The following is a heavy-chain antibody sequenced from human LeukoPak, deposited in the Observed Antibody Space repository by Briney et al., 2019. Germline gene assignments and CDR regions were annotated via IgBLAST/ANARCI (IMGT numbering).Heavy chain of an antibody. J-gene: IGHJ4*02. V-gene: IGHV4-59*01. CDR2: IYYSGST. Sequence: SETLSLTCTVSGGSISSYYWSWIRQPPGKELEWIGYIYYSGSTNYNPSLKSRVTISVDTSKNQFSLKLSSVTAADTAVYYCASSGYSGYAADYWGQGTLVTVSS. CDR3: ASSGYSGYAADY. D-gene: IGHD5-12*01. CDR1: GGSISSYY.